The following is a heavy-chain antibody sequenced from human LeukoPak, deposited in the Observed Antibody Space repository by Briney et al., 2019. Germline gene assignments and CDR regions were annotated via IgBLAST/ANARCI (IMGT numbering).Heavy chain of an antibody. CDR2: INTSTGNP. CDR1: GYTFTSYA. CDR3: ASGYSYGRFDY. D-gene: IGHD5-18*01. J-gene: IGHJ4*02. V-gene: IGHV7-4-1*02. Sequence: ASVKVSCTASGYTFTSYAMNWVRQAPGQGLEWMGWINTSTGNPTYAQGFTGRFVFSSDTSVSTAYLQISSLKAEDTAVYYCASGYSYGRFDYWGQGTLVTVSS.